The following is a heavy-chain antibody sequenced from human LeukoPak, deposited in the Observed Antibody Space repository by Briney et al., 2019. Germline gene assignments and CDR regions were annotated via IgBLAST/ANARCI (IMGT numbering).Heavy chain of an antibody. CDR3: ARQRSGYYGSYFDY. Sequence: SETLSLTCTVSGGSINNYCWSWIRQPPGKGLEWFGYAYYSGSTNYNPSLKSRVTISVDTSKNQFSLKLSSVTAADTAVYYCARQRSGYYGSYFDYWGQGTLVTVSS. J-gene: IGHJ4*02. CDR2: AYYSGST. CDR1: GGSINNYC. D-gene: IGHD3-22*01. V-gene: IGHV4-59*08.